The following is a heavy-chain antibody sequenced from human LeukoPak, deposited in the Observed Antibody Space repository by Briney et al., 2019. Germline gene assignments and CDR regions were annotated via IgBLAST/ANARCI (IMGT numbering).Heavy chain of an antibody. CDR3: ARSDCSSTSCYLFDY. D-gene: IGHD2-2*01. Sequence: SGPTLVNLTQTLTLTCTFSGLSLSTSGVGVGWIRQPPGKALEWLALIYWDDDKRYSPSLKSRLTITKDTSKNQVVLTMTNMDPVDTATYYCARSDCSSTSCYLFDYWGQGTLVTVSS. J-gene: IGHJ4*02. CDR1: GLSLSTSGVG. V-gene: IGHV2-5*02. CDR2: IYWDDDK.